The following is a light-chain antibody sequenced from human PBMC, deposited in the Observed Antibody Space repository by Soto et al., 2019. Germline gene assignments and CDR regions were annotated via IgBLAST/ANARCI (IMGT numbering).Light chain of an antibody. CDR3: CSYAGSSTFYV. CDR2: EGN. V-gene: IGLV2-23*03. Sequence: QSALTQPASVSGSPGQSITISCTGTSSDVGSYNLVSWYQQHPGKAPKLMIYEGNKRPSGVSNRFSGSKSGNTASLRISGLQAEDEADYYCCSYAGSSTFYVLGTGTKLTVL. J-gene: IGLJ1*01. CDR1: SSDVGSYNL.